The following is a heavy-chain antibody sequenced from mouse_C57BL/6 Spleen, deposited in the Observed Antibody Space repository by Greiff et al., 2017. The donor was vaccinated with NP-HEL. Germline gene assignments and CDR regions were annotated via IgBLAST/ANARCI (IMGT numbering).Heavy chain of an antibody. J-gene: IGHJ2*01. CDR1: GYAFSSSW. D-gene: IGHD1-1*01. CDR3: ARSGDYGSLDY. V-gene: IGHV1-82*01. Sequence: QVQLKQSGPELVKPGASVKISCKASGYAFSSSWMNWVKQRPGKGLEWIGRIYPGDGDTNYNGKFKGKATLTADKSSSTAYMQLSSLTSEDSAVYFCARSGDYGSLDYWGQGTTLTVSS. CDR2: IYPGDGDT.